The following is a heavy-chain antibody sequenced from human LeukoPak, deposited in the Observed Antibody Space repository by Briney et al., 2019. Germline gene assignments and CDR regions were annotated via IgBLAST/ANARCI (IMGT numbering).Heavy chain of an antibody. CDR2: IIPILGIA. CDR1: GGTFSSYA. Sequence: SVKVSCKASGGTFSSYAISWVRQAPGQGLEWMGRIIPILGIANYAQKFQGRVTITADKSTSTAYMELSSLRSEDTAVYYCARAYSSSSGRDGFDIWGQGTVVTVSS. D-gene: IGHD6-6*01. CDR3: ARAYSSSSGRDGFDI. J-gene: IGHJ3*02. V-gene: IGHV1-69*04.